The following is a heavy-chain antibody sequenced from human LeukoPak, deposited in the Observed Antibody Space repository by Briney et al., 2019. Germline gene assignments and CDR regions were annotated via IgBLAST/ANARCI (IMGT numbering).Heavy chain of an antibody. CDR3: ARIAVAGTGYLDY. CDR2: IIPIFGIA. CDR1: GGTFSSYA. J-gene: IGHJ4*02. Sequence: ASAKVSCKASGGTFSSYAISWVRQAPGQGLEWMGRIIPIFGIANYAQKFQGRVTITADKSTSTAYMELSSLRSEDTAVYYCARIAVAGTGYLDYWGQGTLVTVSS. V-gene: IGHV1-69*04. D-gene: IGHD6-19*01.